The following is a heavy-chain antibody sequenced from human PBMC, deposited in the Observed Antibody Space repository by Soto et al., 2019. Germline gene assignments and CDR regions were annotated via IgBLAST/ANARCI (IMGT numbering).Heavy chain of an antibody. Sequence: GGSLRLSCAASGFTFSNYAMSWVRQAPGKGLEWASGIIGGAGRTFSADSVRGRFTISTDNSRNTLYLQMNSLRGEDTAIYYCAKALDMAATQRGPFDYWGQGTPVTVSS. CDR2: IIGGAGRT. CDR3: AKALDMAATQRGPFDY. V-gene: IGHV3-23*01. D-gene: IGHD3-10*01. CDR1: GFTFSNYA. J-gene: IGHJ4*02.